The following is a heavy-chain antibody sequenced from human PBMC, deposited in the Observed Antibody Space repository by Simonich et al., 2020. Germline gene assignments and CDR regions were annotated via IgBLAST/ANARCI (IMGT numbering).Heavy chain of an antibody. J-gene: IGHJ2*01. CDR2: SKRDGSST. Sequence: EVQLVESGGGLVPPGGSLRLSCAASGFTFSSYWMHWVRQAPGKGLVGGSRSKRDGSSTSYADSVKGRFTISRDNAKNTLYLQMNSLRAEDTAVYYCARETGDLWYFDLWGRGTLVTVSS. CDR1: GFTFSSYW. V-gene: IGHV3-74*01. D-gene: IGHD7-27*01. CDR3: ARETGDLWYFDL.